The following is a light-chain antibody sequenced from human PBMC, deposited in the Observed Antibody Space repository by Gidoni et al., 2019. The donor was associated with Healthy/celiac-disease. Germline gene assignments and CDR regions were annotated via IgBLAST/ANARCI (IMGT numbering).Light chain of an antibody. CDR1: ALPKQD. J-gene: IGLJ2*01. V-gene: IGLV3-25*03. Sequence: SYELTQPPSVSGPPGQTARSTCSGDALPKQDAYWYQQKPGKAPVLVIYKDSERTSGIPERFSGSSSGTTVTLTISGVQAEDEADYYCQSADSSGTYVVFGGGTKLTVL. CDR3: QSADSSGTYVV. CDR2: KDS.